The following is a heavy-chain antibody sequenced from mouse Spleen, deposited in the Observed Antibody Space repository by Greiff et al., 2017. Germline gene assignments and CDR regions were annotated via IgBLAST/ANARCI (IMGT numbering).Heavy chain of an antibody. CDR3: ARGKYYGPFDY. CDR1: GYSITSDYA. V-gene: IGHV3-2*02. D-gene: IGHD1-2*01. CDR2: ISYSGST. J-gene: IGHJ2*01. Sequence: VQLKESGPGLVKPSQSLSLTCTVTGYSITSDYAWNWIRQFPGNKLEWMGYISYSGSTSYNPSLKSRISITRDTSKNQFFLQLNSVTTEDTATYYCARGKYYGPFDYWGQGTTLTVSS.